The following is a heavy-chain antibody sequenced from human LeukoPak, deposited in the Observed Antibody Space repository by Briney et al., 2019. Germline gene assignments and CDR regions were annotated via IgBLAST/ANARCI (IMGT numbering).Heavy chain of an antibody. D-gene: IGHD3-9*01. CDR3: ASGRLTGYAPDALDI. V-gene: IGHV3-9*01. CDR2: ISWNSGTI. J-gene: IGHJ3*02. Sequence: GGSLRLSCAASGFTFDDYAMHWVRQAPGKGLEWVSGISWNSGTIGYADSVKGRFTISRDNSKNTLYLQMNSLRAEDTAVYYCASGRLTGYAPDALDIWGQGKMVTVSS. CDR1: GFTFDDYA.